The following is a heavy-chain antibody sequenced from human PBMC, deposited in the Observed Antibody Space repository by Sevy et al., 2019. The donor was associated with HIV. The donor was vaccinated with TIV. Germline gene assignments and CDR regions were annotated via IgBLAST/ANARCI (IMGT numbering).Heavy chain of an antibody. V-gene: IGHV3-30*09. Sequence: GGSLRLSCAASGFTFSSYALLWFRQAPGKGLEWVSLISYDGIKKYYSDSVKGRFAISRDESKTTLFLQMNSLRSEDTAIYYCARVGVSYCTDDCYHRFDFWGRGTLVTVSS. J-gene: IGHJ4*02. CDR2: ISYDGIKK. CDR1: GFTFSSYA. D-gene: IGHD2-21*02. CDR3: ARVGVSYCTDDCYHRFDF.